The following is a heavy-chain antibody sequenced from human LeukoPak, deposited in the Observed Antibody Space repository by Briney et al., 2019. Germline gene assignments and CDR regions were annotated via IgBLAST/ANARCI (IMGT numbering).Heavy chain of an antibody. J-gene: IGHJ4*02. CDR1: GFSFSNYW. CDR2: ISFDGTNK. Sequence: PGGSLRLSCAASGFSFSNYWMSWVRQAPGKGLEWVAIISFDGTNKYYADSVKGRFTISRDNSKNTLYLQMDSLRAEDTAVYYCAKGGYYERPWYFDYWGQGTLVTVSS. D-gene: IGHD3-22*01. V-gene: IGHV3-30*18. CDR3: AKGGYYERPWYFDY.